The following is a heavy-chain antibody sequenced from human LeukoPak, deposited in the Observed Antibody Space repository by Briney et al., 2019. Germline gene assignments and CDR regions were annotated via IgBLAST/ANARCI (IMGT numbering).Heavy chain of an antibody. CDR1: GFSLSTSGVG. D-gene: IGHD3-10*01. J-gene: IGHJ5*02. Sequence: SGPTLVKPTQTLTLTCTFSGFSLSTSGVGVGWIRQPPGKALEWLALIYWDDDKRYSPSLKSRLTITKDTSKNQVVLTMTNMDPVDTATYYCALERDYYGSGSMNWFDPWGQGTLVTVSS. CDR2: IYWDDDK. V-gene: IGHV2-5*02. CDR3: ALERDYYGSGSMNWFDP.